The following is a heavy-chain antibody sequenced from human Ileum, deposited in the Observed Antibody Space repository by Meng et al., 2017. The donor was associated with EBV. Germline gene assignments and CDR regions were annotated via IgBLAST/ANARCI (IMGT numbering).Heavy chain of an antibody. V-gene: IGHV4-4*02. D-gene: IGHD6-19*01. CDR3: ARDPIPVPGRNFDY. CDR1: GDSISSNSW. CDR2: IYHSGDS. J-gene: IGHJ4*02. Sequence: VQPAESGPGLVRPSGTLSLTCTVFGDSISSNSWWNWVRQPPGKGLEWIGDIYHSGDSNYNPSLKSRVTISLDNSNNQFSLTLSSVTAADTAVYYCARDPIPVPGRNFDYWGQGTLVTVSS.